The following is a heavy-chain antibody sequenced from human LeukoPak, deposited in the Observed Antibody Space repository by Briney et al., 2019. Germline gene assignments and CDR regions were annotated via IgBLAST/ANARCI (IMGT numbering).Heavy chain of an antibody. D-gene: IGHD4-11*01. CDR2: ISGSGGSA. Sequence: GGSLRLSCAASGFTFSSYAMSWVRQAPGKGLEWVSAISGSGGSAYYADSVKGRFTISRDNSKNTLYLQMNSLRAEDTAVYYCAKTTTVTNYYFDYWGQGTLVTVSS. CDR1: GFTFSSYA. J-gene: IGHJ4*02. CDR3: AKTTTVTNYYFDY. V-gene: IGHV3-23*01.